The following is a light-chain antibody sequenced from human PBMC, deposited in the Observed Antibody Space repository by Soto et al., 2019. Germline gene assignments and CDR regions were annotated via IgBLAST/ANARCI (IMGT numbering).Light chain of an antibody. CDR2: GAS. CDR3: QQYNNWS. CDR1: QRVSSN. J-gene: IGKJ5*01. Sequence: EIVLTQSPGTVSLSPGGRATLSCRASQRVSSNLAWYQQKPCQAPRLLIYGASTRATGIPARFSGSGSGTEFTLTISSLQSEDFAVYYCQQYNNWSFGQGTRLETK. V-gene: IGKV3-15*01.